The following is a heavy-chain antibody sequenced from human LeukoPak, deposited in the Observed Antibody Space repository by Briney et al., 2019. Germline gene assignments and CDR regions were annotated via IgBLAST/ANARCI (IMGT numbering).Heavy chain of an antibody. Sequence: ASVKVSCKVSGYTLTELSMHWVRQAPGKGLEWMGGFDPEDGETIYAQKFQGRVTMTEDTSTDTAYMELSSLRSEDTAVYYCASLRGGLGSGSYYNVDWGQGTLVTVSS. CDR1: GYTLTELS. V-gene: IGHV1-24*01. J-gene: IGHJ4*02. D-gene: IGHD3-10*01. CDR3: ASLRGGLGSGSYYNVD. CDR2: FDPEDGET.